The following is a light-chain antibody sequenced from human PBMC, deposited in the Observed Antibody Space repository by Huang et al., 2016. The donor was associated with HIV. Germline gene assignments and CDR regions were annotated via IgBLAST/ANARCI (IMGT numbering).Light chain of an antibody. CDR1: QIISNY. V-gene: IGKV3-11*01. CDR3: QQRSNWPPLT. J-gene: IGKJ4*01. Sequence: EIVLTQSPATLSLSPGERATLSCRASQIISNYLAWYQQKPGQAPRLLIYDASNRAPGIPARFSGSGSGTDFTLTISSLEPEDFAIYYCQQRSNWPPLTFGGGTKVEIK. CDR2: DAS.